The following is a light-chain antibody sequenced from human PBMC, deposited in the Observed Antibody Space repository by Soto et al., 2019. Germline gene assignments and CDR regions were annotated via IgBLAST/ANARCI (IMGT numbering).Light chain of an antibody. V-gene: IGLV1-47*01. J-gene: IGLJ1*01. Sequence: QSVLTQPPSASGNPGQRLTISCSGSTSNILRNYVYWYRQLPGTAPRLLISMNDQRPSGVPDRFSGSTSGTSASLALSGLRSEDEADYYCASWDDSLSGYVFGTGTKLTVL. CDR2: MND. CDR1: TSNILRNY. CDR3: ASWDDSLSGYV.